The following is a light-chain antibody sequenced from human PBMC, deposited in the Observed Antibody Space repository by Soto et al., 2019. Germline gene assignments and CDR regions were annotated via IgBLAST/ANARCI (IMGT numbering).Light chain of an antibody. CDR1: SSDVGGYNY. CDR2: DVS. J-gene: IGLJ1*01. Sequence: HYALTQPASVSGSPGQSITISCTGTSSDVGGYNYVSWYQQHPGKAPKLMIYDVSNRPPGVSNRFSGSKSGNTASLTISGLQTEDEADYYCSSYTSSSTLLYVFGTGTKLTVL. CDR3: SSYTSSSTLLYV. V-gene: IGLV2-14*01.